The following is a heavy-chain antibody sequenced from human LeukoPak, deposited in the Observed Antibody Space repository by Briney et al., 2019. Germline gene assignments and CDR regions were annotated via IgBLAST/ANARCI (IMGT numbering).Heavy chain of an antibody. D-gene: IGHD3-3*01. V-gene: IGHV5-51*01. CDR3: ARGPGSGYFPSYFDY. CDR1: GYSFTNYW. CDR2: IYPGDSET. J-gene: IGHJ4*02. Sequence: GESLKMSCKGSGYSFTNYWNGWVRQMPGKGLEWMGIIYPGDSETRYRPSFQGQVTISADKSISTAYLQWSSLQASDTAMYYCARGPGSGYFPSYFDYWGQGTLVTVSS.